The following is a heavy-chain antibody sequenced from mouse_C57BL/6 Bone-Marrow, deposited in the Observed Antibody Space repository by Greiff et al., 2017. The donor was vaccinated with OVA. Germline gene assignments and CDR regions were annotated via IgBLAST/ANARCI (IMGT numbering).Heavy chain of an antibody. CDR1: GYSITSDY. CDR2: ISYSGST. V-gene: IGHV3-8*01. J-gene: IGHJ4*01. Sequence: VQLKESGRGLAKPSQSLYLTCSVSGYSITSDYWTWVRQSPGHKLEYMGYISYSGSTYYNPSLKSRLFLTRYTAKNQYYLHLKSMTTKYTATYYCSRGYYYGSSDDAMDYWGQGTSVTVSS. CDR3: SRGYYYGSSDDAMDY. D-gene: IGHD1-1*01.